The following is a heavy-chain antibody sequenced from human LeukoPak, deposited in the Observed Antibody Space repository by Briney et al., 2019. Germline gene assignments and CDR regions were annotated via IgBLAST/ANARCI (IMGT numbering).Heavy chain of an antibody. V-gene: IGHV3-43*02. CDR2: ISGDGGST. J-gene: IGHJ3*02. CDR3: AKESDAFDI. CDR1: GFTFDDYA. Sequence: GGSLRLSCAASGFTFDDYAMHWVRQAPGKGLEWVSLISGDGGSTYYADSVKGRFTISRDNSKNTLYLQMISLRAEDTAVYYCAKESDAFDIWGQGTMVTVSS.